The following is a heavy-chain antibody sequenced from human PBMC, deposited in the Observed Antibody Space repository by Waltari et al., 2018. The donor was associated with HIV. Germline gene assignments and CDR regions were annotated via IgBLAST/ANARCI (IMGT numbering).Heavy chain of an antibody. CDR1: GGSFSGYY. CDR2: INHRGSP. D-gene: IGHD1-1*01. CDR3: ARGRPPRNLAEIPFVKYYYYILDL. J-gene: IGHJ6*02. Sequence: QVQIQQWGAGLLKPGETLSLVCAVYGGSFSGYYWTWFRQPPDKGLEWIAEINHRGSPAYNPSLQSRVLISTDTSKNQLSLKLTSVAAADTGTYFCARGRPPRNLAEIPFVKYYYYILDLWGQGTTVTVYS. V-gene: IGHV4-34*02.